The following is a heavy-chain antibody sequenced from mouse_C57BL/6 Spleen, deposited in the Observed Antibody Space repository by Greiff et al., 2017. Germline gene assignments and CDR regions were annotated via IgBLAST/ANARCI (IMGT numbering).Heavy chain of an antibody. CDR1: GYTFTGYW. CDR2: ILPGSGST. J-gene: IGHJ4*01. Sequence: QVQLQQSGAELMKPGASVKLSCKATGYTFTGYWIEWVKQRPGHGLEWIGEILPGSGSTNYNEQFKGKATFTADPSSNTAYMQLSSLTTEDSAIYYCARWDFITTVVAPYYYAMDYWGQGTSVTVSS. CDR3: ARWDFITTVVAPYYYAMDY. D-gene: IGHD1-1*01. V-gene: IGHV1-9*01.